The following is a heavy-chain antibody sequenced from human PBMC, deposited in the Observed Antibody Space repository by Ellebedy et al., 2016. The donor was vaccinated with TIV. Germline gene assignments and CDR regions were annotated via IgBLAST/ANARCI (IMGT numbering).Heavy chain of an antibody. J-gene: IGHJ6*02. CDR3: AREGDTAMVHGLDV. Sequence: GESLKISCAASGFTFSSYGMHCVRQAPGKGLEWVAVIWYDGSNKYYADSVKGRFTISRDNAKNSVYLQMNSLRAGDTAVYYCAREGDTAMVHGLDVWGQGTAVTVSS. CDR2: IWYDGSNK. D-gene: IGHD5-18*01. V-gene: IGHV3-33*01. CDR1: GFTFSSYG.